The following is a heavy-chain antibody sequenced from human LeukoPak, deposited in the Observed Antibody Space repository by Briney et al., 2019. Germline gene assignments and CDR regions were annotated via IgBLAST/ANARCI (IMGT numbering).Heavy chain of an antibody. V-gene: IGHV3-7*01. CDR2: IKQDGSEK. D-gene: IGHD6-13*01. J-gene: IGHJ4*02. Sequence: PGGSLRLSCAASGFTFSSYWMSWVRQAPGKGLEWVANIKQDGSEKYYVDSVKGRFTISRDNAKNSLYLQMNSLRAEDTAVYYCARDSGSSWSYYFDYWGQGTLGTVSS. CDR1: GFTFSSYW. CDR3: ARDSGSSWSYYFDY.